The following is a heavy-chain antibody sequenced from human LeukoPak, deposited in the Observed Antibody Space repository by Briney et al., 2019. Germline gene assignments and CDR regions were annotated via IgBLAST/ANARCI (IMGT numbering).Heavy chain of an antibody. D-gene: IGHD3-10*01. CDR3: AAGGSGSYPYDAFDI. V-gene: IGHV4-61*01. CDR1: GGSVSSGSNY. CDR2: IYYSGST. J-gene: IGHJ3*02. Sequence: SETLSLTCTVSGGSVSSGSNYWSWIRQPPGNGLEWIGYIYYSGSTNYNPSLKSRVTITVDTSKNQFSLKLSSVTAADTAVYYWAAGGSGSYPYDAFDIWGQGTMVTVSS.